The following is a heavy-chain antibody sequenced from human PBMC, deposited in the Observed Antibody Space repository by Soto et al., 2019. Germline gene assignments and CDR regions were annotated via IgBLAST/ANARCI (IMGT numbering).Heavy chain of an antibody. Sequence: ASVKVSCKASGYTFTSYAMHWVRQAPGQRLEWMGWINAGNGSTKYSQKFQGRVTITRDTSASTAYMELSSLRSEDTAVYYCARNYGDSTGALDYWGQGTLVTVSS. V-gene: IGHV1-3*01. CDR3: ARNYGDSTGALDY. CDR1: GYTFTSYA. J-gene: IGHJ4*02. CDR2: INAGNGST. D-gene: IGHD4-17*01.